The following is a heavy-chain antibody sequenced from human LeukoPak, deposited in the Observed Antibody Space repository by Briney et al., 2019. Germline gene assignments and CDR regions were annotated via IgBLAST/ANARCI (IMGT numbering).Heavy chain of an antibody. D-gene: IGHD6-13*01. Sequence: ASVKVSCKASGGTFSSHASSWVRQAPGQGLEWMGWISAYNDNTNYAQKLQGRITMTTDTSTSTAYMELRSLRSDDTAVYYCAREPHSSSWVFDNWGQGTLVTVSS. J-gene: IGHJ4*02. CDR2: ISAYNDNT. CDR1: GGTFSSHA. V-gene: IGHV1-18*01. CDR3: AREPHSSSWVFDN.